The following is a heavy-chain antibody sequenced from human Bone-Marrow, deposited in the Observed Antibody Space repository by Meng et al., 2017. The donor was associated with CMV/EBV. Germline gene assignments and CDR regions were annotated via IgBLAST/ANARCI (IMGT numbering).Heavy chain of an antibody. CDR1: GYTFTAHY. Sequence: ASVKVSCKASGYTFTAHYFHWVRQAPGQGLEWMGWIHPHRGDTNYAQQFQGRVTMTRDTSISTAYMELSRLRSDDTAVYYCARTAGGSYYHVDYWGQGTLVTVSS. J-gene: IGHJ4*02. CDR3: ARTAGGSYYHVDY. D-gene: IGHD1-26*01. V-gene: IGHV1-2*02. CDR2: IHPHRGDT.